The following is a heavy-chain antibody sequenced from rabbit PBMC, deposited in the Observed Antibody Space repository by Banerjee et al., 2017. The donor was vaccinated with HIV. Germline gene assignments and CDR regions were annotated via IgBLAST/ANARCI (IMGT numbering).Heavy chain of an antibody. Sequence: QEQVVESGGGLVQPGGSLKVSCKASGFDFSSYGVSWVRQAPGKGLEWIACIYAGSSDSTWYAGWAKGRFTISKTSSTTVTLQMTSLTAADTATYFCARGADYGSYANLWGPGTLVTVS. J-gene: IGHJ4*01. CDR2: IYAGSSDST. CDR3: ARGADYGSYANL. D-gene: IGHD5-1*01. CDR1: GFDFSSYG. V-gene: IGHV1S45*01.